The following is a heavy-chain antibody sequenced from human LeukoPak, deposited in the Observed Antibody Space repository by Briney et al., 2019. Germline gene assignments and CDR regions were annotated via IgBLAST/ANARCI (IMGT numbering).Heavy chain of an antibody. CDR2: ISDYNGNT. V-gene: IGHV1-18*01. D-gene: IGHD2-15*01. Sequence: ASVKVSCKASGYTFTSYGISWVRQAPGQGLEWMGWISDYNGNTNYAQKLQGRVTMTTDTSTSTAYMELRSLRSDDTAVYYCARTGGGRRFKNWFDPWGQGTLVTVSS. CDR1: GYTFTSYG. J-gene: IGHJ5*02. CDR3: ARTGGGRRFKNWFDP.